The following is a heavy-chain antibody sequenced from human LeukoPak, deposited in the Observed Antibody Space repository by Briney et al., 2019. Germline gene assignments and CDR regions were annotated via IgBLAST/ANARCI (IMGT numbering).Heavy chain of an antibody. Sequence: AEGSLRLSCAASGFTFSSYWMTWVRQAPGKGLEWVGNIKGDGSEKYYVDSVKGRFTISRDNAKNSLYLQMNSLRAEDTAVYYCARDMTPYCTNGVCYIFYYWGQGTLVTVSS. V-gene: IGHV3-7*01. D-gene: IGHD2-8*01. CDR2: IKGDGSEK. CDR1: GFTFSSYW. J-gene: IGHJ4*02. CDR3: ARDMTPYCTNGVCYIFYY.